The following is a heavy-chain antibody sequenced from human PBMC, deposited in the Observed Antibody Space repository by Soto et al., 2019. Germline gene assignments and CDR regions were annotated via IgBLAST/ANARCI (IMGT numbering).Heavy chain of an antibody. CDR1: GFTFSSYG. D-gene: IGHD4-4*01. Sequence: GGSLRLSCAASGFTFSSYGMHWVRQAPGKGLEWVAVFLFDGSNNYFADSVKGRFTISRDNSKNTLYLQMNSLRAEDTALYYCARESGALTVTRYNWFDPWGQGTLVTVSS. CDR2: FLFDGSNN. J-gene: IGHJ5*02. CDR3: ARESGALTVTRYNWFDP. V-gene: IGHV3-30*03.